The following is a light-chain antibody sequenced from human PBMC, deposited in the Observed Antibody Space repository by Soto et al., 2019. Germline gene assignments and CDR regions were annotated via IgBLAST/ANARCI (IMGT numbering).Light chain of an antibody. CDR3: CSDDGSSTSFV. Sequence: QSALTQLRSVSGSPGRSVTISCSGTRSDVGGYNYVAWNQQRPGKVPKLLIYDVSKWQPGVPDRFSGSKSGSTASLTISVLQADDEADYCYCSDDGSSTSFVFGTGTKVTVL. V-gene: IGLV2-11*01. CDR2: DVS. J-gene: IGLJ1*01. CDR1: RSDVGGYNY.